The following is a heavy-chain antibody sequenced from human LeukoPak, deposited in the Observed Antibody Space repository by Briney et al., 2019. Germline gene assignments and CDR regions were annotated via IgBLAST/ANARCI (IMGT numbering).Heavy chain of an antibody. CDR2: IYYCGST. J-gene: IGHJ6*03. V-gene: IGHV4-59*12. CDR3: ARVARIAAAGHYYYYYYFMDV. CDR1: GGSISSYY. Sequence: SETLSLTCTVSGGSISSYYWSWIRQPPGPGLEWIGYIYYCGSTNSNPSPKSRVTISVDTSKNQFSLKLSSVTAADTAVYYCARVARIAAAGHYYYYYYFMDVWGKGTTVTVSS. D-gene: IGHD6-13*01.